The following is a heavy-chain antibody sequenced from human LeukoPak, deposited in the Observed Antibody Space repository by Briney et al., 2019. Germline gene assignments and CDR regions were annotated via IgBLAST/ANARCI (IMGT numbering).Heavy chain of an antibody. V-gene: IGHV4-34*01. CDR2: INHSGST. Sequence: SETLSLTCAVYGGSFSGYYWSWIRQPPGKGLEWIGEINHSGSTNYNPSLKSRVTISVDTSKNQFSLKLSSVTAADTAVYYCARGQRGYSYGPAAFDIWGRGTMVTVPS. CDR3: ARGQRGYSYGPAAFDI. CDR1: GGSFSGYY. J-gene: IGHJ3*02. D-gene: IGHD5-18*01.